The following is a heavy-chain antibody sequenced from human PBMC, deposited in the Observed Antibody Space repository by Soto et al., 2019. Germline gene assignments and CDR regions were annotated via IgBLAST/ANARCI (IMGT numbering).Heavy chain of an antibody. CDR3: AREYYSSTWNDY. Sequence: GSLRLSCAASGFTFINYAIHWVRQAPGKGLEWVAVISYDGSNQYYADSVKGRLTISRDNSKNTQYLQMNNMRAEDTALYYCAREYYSSTWNDYWGQGALVTVSS. CDR1: GFTFINYA. D-gene: IGHD2-2*01. J-gene: IGHJ4*02. CDR2: ISYDGSNQ. V-gene: IGHV3-30-3*01.